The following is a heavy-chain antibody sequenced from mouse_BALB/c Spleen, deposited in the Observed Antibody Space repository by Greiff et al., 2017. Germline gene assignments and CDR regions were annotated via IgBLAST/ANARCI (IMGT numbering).Heavy chain of an antibody. CDR3: ASSDRYAWYAY. CDR2: ISYDGSN. V-gene: IGHV3-6*02. Sequence: EVQLQQSGPGVVKPSQSLSLTCSVTGYSITSGYYWNWIRQFPGNKLEWMGYISYDGSNNYNPSLKNRISITRDTSKNQFFLKLNSVTTEDTATYYCASSDRYAWYAYWGQGTLVTVSA. D-gene: IGHD2-14*01. J-gene: IGHJ3*01. CDR1: GYSITSGYY.